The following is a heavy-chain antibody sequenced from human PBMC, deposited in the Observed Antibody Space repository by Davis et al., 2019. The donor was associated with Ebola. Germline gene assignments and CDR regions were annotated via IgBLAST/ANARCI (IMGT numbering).Heavy chain of an antibody. Sequence: HSQTLSLTCAISGDRVSIGGWNWIRQTPSRGLEWLGRTYYYRSKWNNDYAASVKSRISVNSDTSKNQFSLQVNSVTPDDTAVYYCTRGWLRGGMDVWGKGTMVTVSS. J-gene: IGHJ6*04. CDR3: TRGWLRGGMDV. D-gene: IGHD5-12*01. CDR1: GDRVSIGG. V-gene: IGHV6-1*01. CDR2: TYYYRSKWNN.